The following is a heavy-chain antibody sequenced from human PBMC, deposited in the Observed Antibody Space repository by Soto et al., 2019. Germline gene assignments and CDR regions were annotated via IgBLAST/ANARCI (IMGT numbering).Heavy chain of an antibody. D-gene: IGHD4-17*01. CDR3: ARDGDHGLTDY. CDR2: IRSETSSYAT. CDR1: GFSFSGSA. J-gene: IGHJ4*02. Sequence: EVQLVESGGGLVQPGGSLKLSCAASGFSFSGSAMHWVRQASGRGLEWVGRIRSETSSYATAYAASVTGRFTISRDDSKNTADLQMNSLKSEDSAVYYCARDGDHGLTDYWGKGTLVTVSS. V-gene: IGHV3-73*01.